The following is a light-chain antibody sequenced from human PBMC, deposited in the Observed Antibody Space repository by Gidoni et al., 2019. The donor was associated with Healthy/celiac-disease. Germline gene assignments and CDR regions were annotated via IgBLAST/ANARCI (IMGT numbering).Light chain of an antibody. CDR2: DAS. J-gene: IGKJ5*01. CDR3: QQRSTPIT. Sequence: EIVFTQSPATLSLSPGERATLPCRASQSVSSYLAWYHQKPGQAPRLLIYDASNRATGIPARFSGSGSGTDFTLTISSLEPEDFAVYYCQQRSTPITFGQGTRLEIK. V-gene: IGKV3-11*01. CDR1: QSVSSY.